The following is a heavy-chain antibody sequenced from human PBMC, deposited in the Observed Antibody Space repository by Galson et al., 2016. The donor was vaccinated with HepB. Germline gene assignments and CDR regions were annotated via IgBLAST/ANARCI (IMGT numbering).Heavy chain of an antibody. J-gene: IGHJ6*03. Sequence: SLRLSCAASGFTFNNYNLNWVRQAPGKGLEWVSYVSTSSTIIFYADSVRGRFTITRDNAKNSLYLKMNSLRDEDTAVYYCARDGSPMATGIYHYQFYMDVWGKGTTVTVSS. CDR1: GFTFNNYN. V-gene: IGHV3-48*02. CDR3: ARDGSPMATGIYHYQFYMDV. CDR2: VSTSSTII. D-gene: IGHD1-1*01.